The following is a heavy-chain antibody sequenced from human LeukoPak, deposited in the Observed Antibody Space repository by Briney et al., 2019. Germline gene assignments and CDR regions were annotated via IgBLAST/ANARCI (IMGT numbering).Heavy chain of an antibody. CDR3: ARGRISSSWSLYYYYYMDV. Sequence: SVKVSCKASGGTFSSYAISWVRQAPGQGLEWMGGIIPIFGTANYAQKFQGRVTITADKSTSTAYMELSSLRSEDTAVYYCARGRISSSWSLYYYYYMDVWGKGTTVTVSS. V-gene: IGHV1-69*06. J-gene: IGHJ6*03. CDR1: GGTFSSYA. D-gene: IGHD6-13*01. CDR2: IIPIFGTA.